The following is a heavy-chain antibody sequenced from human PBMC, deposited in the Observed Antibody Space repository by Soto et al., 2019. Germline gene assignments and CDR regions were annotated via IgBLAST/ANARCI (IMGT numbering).Heavy chain of an antibody. Sequence: SETLSLTCAVSGGSISSGGYSWSWTRQPPGKGLEWIGYIYHSGSTYYNPSLKSRVTISVDRSKNQFSLKLSSVTAADTAVYYCARPALDYYDSSGPNPHYYYYYGMDVWGQGTTVTVSS. CDR1: GGSISSGGYS. CDR2: IYHSGST. D-gene: IGHD3-22*01. J-gene: IGHJ6*02. CDR3: ARPALDYYDSSGPNPHYYYYYGMDV. V-gene: IGHV4-30-2*01.